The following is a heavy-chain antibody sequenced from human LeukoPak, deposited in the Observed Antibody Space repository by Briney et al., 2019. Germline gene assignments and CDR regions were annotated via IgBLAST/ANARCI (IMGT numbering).Heavy chain of an antibody. CDR3: ATSAYYYDSSGYPTKAPLDY. D-gene: IGHD3-22*01. CDR1: GYTLTELS. CDR2: FDPEDGET. Sequence: ASVRVSCKVSGYTLTELSMHWGRQAPGKGLEGMGGFDPEDGETIYAQTFQGRVTMTEDTSTDTAYMELSSLRSEDTAVYYCATSAYYYDSSGYPTKAPLDYWGQGTLVTVSS. V-gene: IGHV1-24*01. J-gene: IGHJ4*02.